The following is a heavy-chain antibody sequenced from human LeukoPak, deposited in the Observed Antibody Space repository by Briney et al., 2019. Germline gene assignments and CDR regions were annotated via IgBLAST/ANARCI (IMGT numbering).Heavy chain of an antibody. V-gene: IGHV3-7*01. Sequence: GGSLRLSCAASGFTFSSYWMSWVRQAPGKGLEWVANIKQDGSEKYYVDSVKGRFTISRDNAKNSLYLQMNSLRAEDTAVYYCARRFCSSPSGYQTSFDTGGQGPLVPAS. CDR2: IKQDGSEK. D-gene: IGHD2-2*01. J-gene: IGHJ4*02. CDR1: GFTFSSYW. CDR3: ARRFCSSPSGYQTSFDT.